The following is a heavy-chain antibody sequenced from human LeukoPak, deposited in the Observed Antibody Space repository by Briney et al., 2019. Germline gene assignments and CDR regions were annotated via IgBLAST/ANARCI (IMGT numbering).Heavy chain of an antibody. J-gene: IGHJ6*03. CDR3: ARDPSSTLTYYYYMDV. D-gene: IGHD2-2*01. V-gene: IGHV3-21*01. CDR1: GFTFSSYS. CDR2: IGSSSSYI. Sequence: GGSLRLSCAASGFTFSSYSMNWVRQAPGKGLEWVSSIGSSSSYIYYADSVKGRFTISRDNAKNSLYLQMNSLRAEDTAVYYCARDPSSTLTYYYYMDVWGKGTTVTISS.